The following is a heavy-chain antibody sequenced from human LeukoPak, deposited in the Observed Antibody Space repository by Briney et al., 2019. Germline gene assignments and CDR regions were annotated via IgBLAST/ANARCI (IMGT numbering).Heavy chain of an antibody. D-gene: IGHD6-13*01. CDR2: IYYSGST. CDR1: GGSISTYY. J-gene: IGHJ4*02. V-gene: IGHV4-59*01. Sequence: PSETLSLTCTVSGGSISTYYWSWIRQPPGKGLEWIGYIYYSGSTNHNPSLKSRVTISIDASKNQFSLKLSSVTAADTAVYYCARGSSSWSYADYWGQGTLVTVSS. CDR3: ARGSSSWSYADY.